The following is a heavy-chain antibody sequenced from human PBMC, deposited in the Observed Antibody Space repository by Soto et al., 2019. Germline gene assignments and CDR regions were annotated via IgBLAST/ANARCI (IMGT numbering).Heavy chain of an antibody. CDR2: INHSGST. CDR3: AREYKGYYDSSAYVDY. J-gene: IGHJ4*02. Sequence: NPSETLSLTCAVYGGSFSGYYWSWIRQPPGKGLEWIGEINHSGSTNYNPSLKSRVTISVDTSKNQFSLKLSSVTAADTAVYYCAREYKGYYDSSAYVDYWGQGTLVTV. CDR1: GGSFSGYY. V-gene: IGHV4-34*01. D-gene: IGHD3-22*01.